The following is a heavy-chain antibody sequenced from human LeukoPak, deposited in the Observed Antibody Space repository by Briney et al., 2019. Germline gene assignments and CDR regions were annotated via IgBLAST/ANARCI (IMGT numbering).Heavy chain of an antibody. D-gene: IGHD1-26*01. CDR2: INPNSGGT. J-gene: IGHJ3*02. V-gene: IGHV1-2*02. CDR1: GYTFTGYY. CDR3: ASPSGSYSPDAFDI. Sequence: ASVKVSCKASGYTFTGYYMHWVRQAPGQGLEWMGWINPNSGGTNYAQKFQGRVTMTRDTSISTAYMELSRLRSDDTAVYYCASPSGSYSPDAFDIWGQGTMVTVSS.